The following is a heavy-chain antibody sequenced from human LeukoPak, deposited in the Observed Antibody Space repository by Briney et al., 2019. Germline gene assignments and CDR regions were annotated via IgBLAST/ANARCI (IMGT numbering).Heavy chain of an antibody. V-gene: IGHV1-2*02. CDR1: GYTFISYY. D-gene: IGHD4-11*01. CDR3: ARDLALEDYSKGWGAFDI. J-gene: IGHJ3*02. CDR2: INPNSGGT. Sequence: ASVKVSCKASGYTFISYYMHWVRQAPGQGLEWMGWINPNSGGTNYAQKFQGRVTMTRDTSISTAYMELSRLRSDDTAVYYCARDLALEDYSKGWGAFDIWGQGTMVTVSS.